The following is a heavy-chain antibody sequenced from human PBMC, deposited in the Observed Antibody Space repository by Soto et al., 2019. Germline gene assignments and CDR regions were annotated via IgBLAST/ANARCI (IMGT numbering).Heavy chain of an antibody. V-gene: IGHV1-3*01. J-gene: IGHJ6*03. D-gene: IGHD3-10*01. CDR1: GYTFTSYA. Sequence: ASVKVSCKASGYTFTSYAMHWVRQAPGQRLEWMGWINAGNGNTKYSQKFQGRVTITRDTSASTAYMELSSLRSEDTAVYYCARAMVRGVRNPNYYYYMDVWGKGTTVTVSS. CDR3: ARAMVRGVRNPNYYYYMDV. CDR2: INAGNGNT.